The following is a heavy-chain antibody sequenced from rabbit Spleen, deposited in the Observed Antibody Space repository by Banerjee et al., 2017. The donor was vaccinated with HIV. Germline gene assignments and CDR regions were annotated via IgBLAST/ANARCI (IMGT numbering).Heavy chain of an antibody. CDR2: IYAGSSGTT. V-gene: IGHV1S40*01. J-gene: IGHJ4*01. CDR3: ARGLAVSGAVGGYANYFDL. Sequence: QSLEESGGDLVKPGASLTLTCTASGFSFSSSYWMCWVRQAPGKGLEWIACIYAGSSGTTYYSSWAKGRFTISKTSSTTVTLQMTSLTAADTATYFCARGLAVSGAVGGYANYFDLWGPGTLVTFS. D-gene: IGHD3-3*01. CDR1: GFSFSSSYW.